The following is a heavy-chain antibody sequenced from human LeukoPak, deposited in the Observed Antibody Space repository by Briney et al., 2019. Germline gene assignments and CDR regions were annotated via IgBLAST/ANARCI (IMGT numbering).Heavy chain of an antibody. Sequence: GGSLRLSCAASGFTFSDYYMSWIRQAPGKGLEWVSYISSSGSTIYYADSVKGRFTISRDNAKNSLYLQMNSLRAEDTAVYYCARAPLYYYDSSGYCCDAFDIWGQGTMVTVSS. CDR2: ISSSGSTI. CDR1: GFTFSDYY. J-gene: IGHJ3*02. D-gene: IGHD3-22*01. V-gene: IGHV3-11*01. CDR3: ARAPLYYYDSSGYCCDAFDI.